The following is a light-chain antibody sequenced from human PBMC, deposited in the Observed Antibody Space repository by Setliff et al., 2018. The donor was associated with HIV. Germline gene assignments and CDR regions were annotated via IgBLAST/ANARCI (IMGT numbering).Light chain of an antibody. CDR2: TNN. Sequence: GTPGQRVTISCSGSSSNIGSNTVNWYQQLPGTAPKLLIYTNNQRPSGVPDRFSGSKSGTSASLAISGLQSEDEADYYCAAWDDSLNGPYVFGTGTKVTVL. V-gene: IGLV1-44*01. CDR3: AAWDDSLNGPYV. J-gene: IGLJ1*01. CDR1: SSNIGSNT.